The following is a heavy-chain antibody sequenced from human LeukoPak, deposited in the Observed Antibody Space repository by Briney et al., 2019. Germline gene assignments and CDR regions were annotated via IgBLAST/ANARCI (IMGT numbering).Heavy chain of an antibody. J-gene: IGHJ3*02. CDR3: ASPVVPAAKDAFDI. CDR1: GGSISSSGYY. D-gene: IGHD2-2*01. CDR2: IYYSGST. V-gene: IGHV4-39*07. Sequence: PSETLSLTCTVSGGSISSSGYYWGWIRQPPGKGLEWIGSIYYSGSTYYNPSLKSRVTISVDTSKNQFSLKLSSVTAADTAVYYCASPVVPAAKDAFDIWGQGTMVTVSS.